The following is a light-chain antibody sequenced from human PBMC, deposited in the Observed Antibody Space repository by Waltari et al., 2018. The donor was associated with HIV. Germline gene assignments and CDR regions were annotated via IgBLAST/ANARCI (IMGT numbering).Light chain of an antibody. Sequence: QSVLAQPPSVSGAPGQRGTIPCTGRRPNIGADYHVYWYQHLPGTAPKLLIYGNSNRPSGVPNRFSGSKSDTSASLAITGLQAEDEADYYCQSYDRSLSAWVFGGGTRLNVL. CDR3: QSYDRSLSAWV. CDR2: GNS. V-gene: IGLV1-40*01. J-gene: IGLJ3*02. CDR1: RPNIGADYH.